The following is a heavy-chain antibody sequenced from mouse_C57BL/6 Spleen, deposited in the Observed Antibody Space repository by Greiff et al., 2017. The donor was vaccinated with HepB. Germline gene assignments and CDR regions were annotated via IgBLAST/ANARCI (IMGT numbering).Heavy chain of an antibody. CDR3: ARGARIYYGNYY. V-gene: IGHV1-22*01. CDR2: INPNNGGT. D-gene: IGHD2-1*01. CDR1: GYTFTDYN. Sequence: EVQLQQSGPELVKPGASVKMSCKASGYTFTDYNMHWVKQSHGKSLEWIGYINPNNGGTSYNQKFKGKATLTVNKSSSTAYMELRSLTSEDSAVYYCARGARIYYGNYYWGQGTTLTVSS. J-gene: IGHJ2*01.